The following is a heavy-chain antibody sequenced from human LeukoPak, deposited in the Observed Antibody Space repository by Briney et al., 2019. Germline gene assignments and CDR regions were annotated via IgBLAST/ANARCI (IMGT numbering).Heavy chain of an antibody. V-gene: IGHV4-59*01. Sequence: SETLSLTCTVSGGSMSTYYWSWIRQPPGKGLELIGYMYDSGSTNYNPSLKSRVTISVDTSKNQFSLRLSSVTAADTAVYYCARQDGSYTFDLWGQGVLVTVSS. J-gene: IGHJ4*02. D-gene: IGHD1-26*01. CDR2: MYDSGST. CDR1: GGSMSTYY. CDR3: ARQDGSYTFDL.